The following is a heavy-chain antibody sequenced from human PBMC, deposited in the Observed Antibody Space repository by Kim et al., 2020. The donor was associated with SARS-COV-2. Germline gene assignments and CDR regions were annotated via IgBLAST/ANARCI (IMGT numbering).Heavy chain of an antibody. CDR3: ARDGGSGYYMHWFDP. J-gene: IGHJ5*02. V-gene: IGHV4-31*03. CDR2: IYYSGST. CDR1: GGSISSGGYY. D-gene: IGHD3-22*01. Sequence: SETLSLTCTVSGGSISSGGYYWSWIRQHPGKSLEWIGYIYYSGSTYYNPSLKSRVTISVDTSKNQFSLKLSSVTAADTAVYYCARDGGSGYYMHWFDPWGQGTLVTVSS.